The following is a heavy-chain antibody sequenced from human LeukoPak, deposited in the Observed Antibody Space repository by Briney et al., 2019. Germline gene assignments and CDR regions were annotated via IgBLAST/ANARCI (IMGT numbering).Heavy chain of an antibody. D-gene: IGHD3-22*01. CDR1: GFTFSSYG. CDR2: IRYDGSNK. V-gene: IGHV3-30*02. CDR3: AKADYYYDRGGFDY. Sequence: GGSLRLSCAASGFTFSSYGMHWVRQAPGKGLEWVAFIRYDGSNKYYADSVKGRFTISRDNSKNTLYLQMNSLRAEDTAVYYCAKADYYYDRGGFDYWGQGTLVTVSS. J-gene: IGHJ4*02.